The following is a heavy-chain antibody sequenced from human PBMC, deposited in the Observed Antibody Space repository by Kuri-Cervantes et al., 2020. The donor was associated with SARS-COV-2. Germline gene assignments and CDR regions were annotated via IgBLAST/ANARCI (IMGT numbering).Heavy chain of an antibody. V-gene: IGHV4-39*01. CDR3: ARHGLRYYGSGSLTTLDY. CDR2: IYYSGST. CDR1: GGSISSSSYY. D-gene: IGHD3-10*01. J-gene: IGHJ4*02. Sequence: GSLRLSCTVSGGSISSSSYYWGWIRQPPGKGLEWIGSIYYSGSTYYHPSLKSRVTISVDTSKNQFSLKLSSVTAADTAVYYCARHGLRYYGSGSLTTLDYWGQGTLVTVSS.